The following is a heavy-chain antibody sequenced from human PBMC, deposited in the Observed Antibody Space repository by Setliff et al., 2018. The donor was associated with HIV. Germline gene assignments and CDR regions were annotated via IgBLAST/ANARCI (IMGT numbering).Heavy chain of an antibody. J-gene: IGHJ6*02. CDR1: GFAVSGNY. CDR2: IYVGDTT. CDR3: VRKLRPGHGVDV. Sequence: PGGSLRLSCAASGFAVSGNYMSWVRQAPGKGLEWVSVIYVGDTTYYADSVKGRFTISRDDAKTSLYLQMNSLRAEDTAVYYCVRKLRPGHGVDVWGQGTTVTVSS. D-gene: IGHD3-10*01. V-gene: IGHV3-66*01.